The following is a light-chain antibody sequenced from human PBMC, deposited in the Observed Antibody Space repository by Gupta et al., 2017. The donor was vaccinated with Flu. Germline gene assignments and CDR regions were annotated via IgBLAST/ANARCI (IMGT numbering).Light chain of an antibody. CDR2: AAS. CDR1: QSISSY. J-gene: IGKJ4*01. V-gene: IGKV1-39*01. Sequence: DIQMTQSPSSLSASVGDRVTITCRASQSISSYLNWYQQKPGKAPELLIYAASSLQSGGPSRFSGSGSGTDFTLTIRRRQPEDFATYYWQQSYSTHTFGGGTKVEIK. CDR3: QQSYSTHT.